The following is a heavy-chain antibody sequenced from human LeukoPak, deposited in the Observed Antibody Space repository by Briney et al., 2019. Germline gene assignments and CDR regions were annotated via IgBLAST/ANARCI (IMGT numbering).Heavy chain of an antibody. D-gene: IGHD3-22*01. CDR3: ARLGGYNYDFDY. V-gene: IGHV5-10-1*01. J-gene: IGHJ4*02. CDR1: GYTFTSYW. CDR2: IDPSDSYT. Sequence: GESLKISCKGSGYTFTSYWISWVRQMPGKGLEWMGRIDPSDSYTNYSPSFQGHVTISADKSISTAYLQWSSLKASDTAMYYCARLGGYNYDFDYWGQGTLVTVSS.